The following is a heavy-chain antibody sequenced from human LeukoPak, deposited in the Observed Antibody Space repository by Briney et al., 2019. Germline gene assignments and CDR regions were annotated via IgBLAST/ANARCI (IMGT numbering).Heavy chain of an antibody. CDR3: AREPYYDSSGSQDHAFDI. CDR1: GYTLTELS. CDR2: FDPEDGET. V-gene: IGHV1-24*01. Sequence: ASVKVSCKVSGYTLTELSMHWVRQAPGKGLEWMGGFDPEDGETIYAQKFQGRVTMTEDTSTDTAYMELRSLRSDDTAVYYCAREPYYDSSGSQDHAFDIWGQGTMVTVSS. D-gene: IGHD3-22*01. J-gene: IGHJ3*02.